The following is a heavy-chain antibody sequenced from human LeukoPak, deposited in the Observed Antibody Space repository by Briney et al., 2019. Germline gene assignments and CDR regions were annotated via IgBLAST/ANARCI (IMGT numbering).Heavy chain of an antibody. D-gene: IGHD3-22*01. CDR2: FDPEDGET. J-gene: IGHJ4*02. CDR1: GYTLTELS. CDR3: AREAYYYDSSGYNPHFDY. Sequence: ASVKVSCKAGYTLTELSIHWVRQVPGKGLEWMGGFDPEDGETLYTQKFQGRFITTEDTPADTAYMELSSLRSDDTAVYYCAREAYYYDSSGYNPHFDYWGQGTLVTVSS. V-gene: IGHV1-24*01.